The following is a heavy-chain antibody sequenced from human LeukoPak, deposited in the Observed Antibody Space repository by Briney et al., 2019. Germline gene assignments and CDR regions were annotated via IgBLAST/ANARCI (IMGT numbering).Heavy chain of an antibody. J-gene: IGHJ4*02. CDR1: GFTFSSYN. Sequence: GGSLRLSCEASGFTFSSYNMNWVRQAPGKRLEWVSSITSSSSYVFYADSVKGRFTISRDNAKNSLYLQMNSLRAEDTAVYYCARQEDHDYGDYYFDYWGQGILVTVSS. D-gene: IGHD4-17*01. CDR2: ITSSSSYV. V-gene: IGHV3-21*01. CDR3: ARQEDHDYGDYYFDY.